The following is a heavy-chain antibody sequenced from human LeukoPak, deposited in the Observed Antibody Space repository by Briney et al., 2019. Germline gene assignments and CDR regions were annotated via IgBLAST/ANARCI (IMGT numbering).Heavy chain of an antibody. CDR3: TGGVEY. J-gene: IGHJ4*02. Sequence: PGGSLRLSCAASGFTFSSYSMNWVRQAPGKGLEWVSSISSSSSYLYSADSVKGRVTISSDRAKNSLYLQMNSQRAEDKAVSDCTGGVEYWGQGTLVTVSS. CDR2: ISSSSSYL. V-gene: IGHV3-21*04. CDR1: GFTFSSYS. D-gene: IGHD3-16*01.